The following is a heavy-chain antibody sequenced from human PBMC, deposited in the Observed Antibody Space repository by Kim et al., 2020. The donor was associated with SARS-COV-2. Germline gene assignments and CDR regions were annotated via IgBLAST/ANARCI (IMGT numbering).Heavy chain of an antibody. Sequence: SETLSLTCTVSGGSISSYYWSWIRQPPGKGLEWIGYIYYSGSTNYNPSLKSRVTISVDTSKNQFSLKLSSVTAADTAVYYCARQIRYCSSTSCYAFDIWGQGTMVTVSS. D-gene: IGHD2-2*01. V-gene: IGHV4-59*13. CDR1: GGSISSYY. CDR2: IYYSGST. CDR3: ARQIRYCSSTSCYAFDI. J-gene: IGHJ3*02.